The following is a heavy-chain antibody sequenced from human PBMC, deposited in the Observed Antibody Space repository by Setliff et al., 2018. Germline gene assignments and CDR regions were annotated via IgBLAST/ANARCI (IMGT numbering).Heavy chain of an antibody. J-gene: IGHJ6*03. CDR2: IIPIFGTA. CDR3: ARVYCSGGSCYSYYYYMDV. D-gene: IGHD2-15*01. CDR1: GGTFSSYA. Sequence: SVKVSCKASGGTFSSYAISWVRQAPGQGLGWMGGIIPIFGTANYAQKFQGRVTITADESTSTAYMELSSLRSEDTAVYYCARVYCSGGSCYSYYYYMDVWGKGTTVTVSS. V-gene: IGHV1-69*13.